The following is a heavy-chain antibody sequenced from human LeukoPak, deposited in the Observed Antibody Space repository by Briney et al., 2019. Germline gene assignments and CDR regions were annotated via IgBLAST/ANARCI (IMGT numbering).Heavy chain of an antibody. CDR3: ATSGWYDY. CDR2: ISGSGGNT. D-gene: IGHD6-19*01. J-gene: IGHJ4*02. Sequence: EGSLRLSCAASGFTFSTYAMSWVRQAPGKGLEWVSAISGSGGNTYYADSVKGRFTISRDNSRNTLFLQMNSLRAEDTAVYYCATSGWYDYWGQGTLVTVSS. CDR1: GFTFSTYA. V-gene: IGHV3-23*01.